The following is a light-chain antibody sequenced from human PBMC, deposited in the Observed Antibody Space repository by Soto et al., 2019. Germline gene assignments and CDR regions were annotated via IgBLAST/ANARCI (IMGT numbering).Light chain of an antibody. V-gene: IGLV2-14*03. J-gene: IGLJ2*01. CDR2: DVS. Sequence: QSALTQPASVSGFPGQSITISCTGTSSDIGAYNYVSWYQRHPGKALNLMIFDVSNRPSGISDRFSGSKSGNTASLTISGLQAEDEGDYYCSSYTTSRTVVLGGGTKLTVL. CDR3: SSYTTSRTVV. CDR1: SSDIGAYNY.